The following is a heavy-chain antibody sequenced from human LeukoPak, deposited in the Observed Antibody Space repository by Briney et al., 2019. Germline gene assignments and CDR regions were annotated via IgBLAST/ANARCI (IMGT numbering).Heavy chain of an antibody. V-gene: IGHV3-48*01. Sequence: PGGTLRLSCAASGFTFSSYSMNWVRQAPGKGLEWVSYISSSSSTIYYADSVKGRFTISRDNAKNSLYLQMNSLRAEDTAVYYCAKTLYYYDSSGYYYFDYWGQGTLVTVSS. CDR1: GFTFSSYS. D-gene: IGHD3-22*01. J-gene: IGHJ4*02. CDR2: ISSSSSTI. CDR3: AKTLYYYDSSGYYYFDY.